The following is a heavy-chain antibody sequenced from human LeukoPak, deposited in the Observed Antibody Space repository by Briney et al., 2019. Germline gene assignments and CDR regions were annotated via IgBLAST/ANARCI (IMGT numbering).Heavy chain of an antibody. CDR3: ASHDSSGYYIF. Sequence: GESLKISCKGSGNSFSSYWIAWVRQMPGKGLEWMGIIYPGDSDTRYSPSFQGQVSISVDKSISTAYLQWSSLKASDTAMYYCASHDSSGYYIFWGQGTLVTVSS. CDR2: IYPGDSDT. V-gene: IGHV5-51*01. J-gene: IGHJ4*02. D-gene: IGHD3-22*01. CDR1: GNSFSSYW.